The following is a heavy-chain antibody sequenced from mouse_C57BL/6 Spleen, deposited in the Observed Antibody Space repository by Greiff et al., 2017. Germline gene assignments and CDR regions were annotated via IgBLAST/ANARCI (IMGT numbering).Heavy chain of an antibody. J-gene: IGHJ2*01. V-gene: IGHV5-4*01. CDR2: ISAGGSYT. CDR3: ARDRPSHSYYFDY. CDR1: GFTFSSYA. Sequence: DVKLVESGGGLVKPGGSLKLSCAASGFTFSSYAMSWVRQTPEKRLEWVATISAGGSYTNYPDNVKGRFTISRDNAKNNLYLQMSKLKSDDTAIYYCARDRPSHSYYFDYWGQGTTLTVYS.